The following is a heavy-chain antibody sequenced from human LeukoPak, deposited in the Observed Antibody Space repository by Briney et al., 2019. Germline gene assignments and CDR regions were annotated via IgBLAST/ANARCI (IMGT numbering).Heavy chain of an antibody. J-gene: IGHJ4*02. Sequence: GGSLRLSCAASGFTFSSYEMNWVRQAPGKGLEWVSYISSSGSTIYYADSVKGRFTISRDNAKNTLYLQMNTLRADDTAVYYCAKDHGSSDWYYFDYWGQGTLVTVSS. CDR3: AKDHGSSDWYYFDY. D-gene: IGHD6-13*01. V-gene: IGHV3-48*03. CDR2: ISSSGSTI. CDR1: GFTFSSYE.